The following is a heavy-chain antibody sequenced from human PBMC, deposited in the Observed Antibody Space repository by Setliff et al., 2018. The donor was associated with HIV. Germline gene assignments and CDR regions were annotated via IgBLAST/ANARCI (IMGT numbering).Heavy chain of an antibody. CDR1: GYSISSGYY. J-gene: IGHJ4*02. Sequence: SETLSLTCAVSGYSISSGYYWGWIRQPPGKGLEWIGSIYHSGSTYDSPSLQSRVTISVDTSKNQFSLELSSVTASDTAVYRCASLYYISSWTSYFDSWGQGTLVTVS. V-gene: IGHV4-38-2*01. D-gene: IGHD3-10*01. CDR2: IYHSGST. CDR3: ASLYYISSWTSYFDS.